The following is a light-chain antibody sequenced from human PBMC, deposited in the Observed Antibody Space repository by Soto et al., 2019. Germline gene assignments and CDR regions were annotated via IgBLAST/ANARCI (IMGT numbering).Light chain of an antibody. CDR3: RSYTSSSTPVYV. V-gene: IGLV2-14*01. CDR1: SSDVGGYNY. Sequence: QSVLTQPASVSGSPGQSITISCTGTSSDVGGYNYVSWYQQHPGKAPKLMIYDVSNRPSGVSNRFSGSKSGNTASLTISGLQAEDVVYYYCRSYTSSSTPVYVFGTGTKVTVL. CDR2: DVS. J-gene: IGLJ1*01.